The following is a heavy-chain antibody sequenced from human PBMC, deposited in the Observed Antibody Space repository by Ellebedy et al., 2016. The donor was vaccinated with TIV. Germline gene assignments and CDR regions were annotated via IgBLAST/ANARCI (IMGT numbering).Heavy chain of an antibody. CDR1: GYTFTSYG. V-gene: IGHV1-18*01. D-gene: IGHD5-18*01. J-gene: IGHJ6*02. Sequence: ASVKVSXXASGYTFTSYGISWVRQAPGQGLEWMGWISAYNGNTNYAQKLQGRVTMTTDTSTSTAYMELRSLRSDDTAVYYCASSVNTATHYYYYYGMDVWGQGTTVTVSS. CDR3: ASSVNTATHYYYYYGMDV. CDR2: ISAYNGNT.